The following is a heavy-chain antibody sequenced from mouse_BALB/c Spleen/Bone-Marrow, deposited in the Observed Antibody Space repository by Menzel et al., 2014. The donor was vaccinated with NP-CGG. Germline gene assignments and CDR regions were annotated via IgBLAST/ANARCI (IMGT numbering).Heavy chain of an antibody. CDR3: AREGGTTAHYYAMDY. D-gene: IGHD1-2*01. J-gene: IGHJ4*01. CDR2: ISSGGST. CDR1: GFTFSSYA. Sequence: EVMLVESGGGLVKPGGSLKLSCAASGFTFSSYAMSWVRQTPEKRLEWVASISSGGSTYYPDSVKGRFTISRDNARNILYLQMSSLRPEDTAMYYCAREGGTTAHYYAMDYWGQGTSVTVSS. V-gene: IGHV5-6-5*01.